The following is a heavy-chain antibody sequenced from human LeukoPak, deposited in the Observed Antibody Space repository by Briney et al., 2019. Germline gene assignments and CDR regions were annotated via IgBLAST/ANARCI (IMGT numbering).Heavy chain of an antibody. V-gene: IGHV4-59*02. J-gene: IGHJ5*02. CDR2: IYYTGST. Sequence: SETLSLTCTVSGGSVSTYYWSWIRQPPGKGLEWIGYIYYTGSTSYNPSLKSRVTMSLDASKNQFSLELNSVTPADTAVYYCARGGNYWPQWWFDPWGRGTLVSVSS. CDR3: ARGGNYWPQWWFDP. D-gene: IGHD1-26*01. CDR1: GGSVSTYY.